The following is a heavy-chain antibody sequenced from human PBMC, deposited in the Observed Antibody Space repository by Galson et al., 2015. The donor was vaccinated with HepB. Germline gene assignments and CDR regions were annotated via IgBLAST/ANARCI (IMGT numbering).Heavy chain of an antibody. V-gene: IGHV1-69*13. Sequence: SVKVSCKASGGTFSSYAISWVRQAPGQGLEWMGGIIPIFGIANYAQKFQGRVTITADESTSTAYMELSSLRSEDTAVYYCARGGGTMVRGVKGAFDPWGQGTLVTVSS. J-gene: IGHJ5*02. CDR2: IIPIFGIA. CDR1: GGTFSSYA. CDR3: ARGGGTMVRGVKGAFDP. D-gene: IGHD3-10*01.